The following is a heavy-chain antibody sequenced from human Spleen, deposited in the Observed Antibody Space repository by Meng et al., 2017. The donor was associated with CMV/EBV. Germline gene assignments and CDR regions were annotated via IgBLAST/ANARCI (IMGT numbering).Heavy chain of an antibody. Sequence: SETLSLTCTVSGGSISSSTYYWGWIRQPPGKGLEWIGSIYYTGGTYYSPALKSRVTVSVDTSKNQFSLNLTSVTAADTALYYCARQLFGYYDSSGYYYREHAFDIWGQGTTVTVSS. CDR3: ARQLFGYYDSSGYYYREHAFDI. V-gene: IGHV4-39*07. J-gene: IGHJ3*02. D-gene: IGHD3-22*01. CDR2: IYYTGGT. CDR1: GGSISSSTYY.